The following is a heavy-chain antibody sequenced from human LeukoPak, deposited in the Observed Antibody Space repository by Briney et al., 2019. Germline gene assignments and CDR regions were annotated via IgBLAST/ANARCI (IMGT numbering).Heavy chain of an antibody. Sequence: GGSLRLSCAASGFTLSTYWMHWVRQGPGKGLVWVSCINSDGSRTTYADSVKGRFTISRDNAKNTLYLQMNTLRVEDTAVYYCARDSTSIAARPGDYWGQGTLVTVSS. CDR2: INSDGSRT. V-gene: IGHV3-74*01. CDR1: GFTLSTYW. CDR3: ARDSTSIAARPGDY. D-gene: IGHD6-6*01. J-gene: IGHJ4*02.